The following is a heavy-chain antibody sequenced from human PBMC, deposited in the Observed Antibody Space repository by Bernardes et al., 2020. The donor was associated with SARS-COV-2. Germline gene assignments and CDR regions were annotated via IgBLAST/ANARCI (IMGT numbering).Heavy chain of an antibody. Sequence: GGSLRLSCVVSGFTFSSYWMSWVRQAPGKGLEWVANIKQDGSEKYYVDSVKGRFTISRDNAKNSLYLQMNSLRAEDTAVYYCARDKQYSGSGDYPRYYYFDYWGQGTLVTVSS. V-gene: IGHV3-7*01. J-gene: IGHJ4*02. CDR2: IKQDGSEK. D-gene: IGHD3-10*01. CDR1: GFTFSSYW. CDR3: ARDKQYSGSGDYPRYYYFDY.